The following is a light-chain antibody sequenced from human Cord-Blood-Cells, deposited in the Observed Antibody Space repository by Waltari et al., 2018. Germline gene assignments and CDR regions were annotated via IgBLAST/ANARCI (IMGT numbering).Light chain of an antibody. CDR1: QSVSSY. CDR2: EAS. Sequence: DIVLTQSPATLSFSPGHRPTLSCRASQSVSSYFAWYQQKPGQAPRLLIDEASNRATGIPARFSGSGSGTDFTLTISSLEPEDFAVYYCQQRSNWPITFGQGTRLEIK. CDR3: QQRSNWPIT. V-gene: IGKV3-11*01. J-gene: IGKJ5*01.